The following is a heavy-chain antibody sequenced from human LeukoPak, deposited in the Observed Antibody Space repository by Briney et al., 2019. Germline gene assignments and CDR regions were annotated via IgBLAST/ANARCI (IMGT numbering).Heavy chain of an antibody. CDR1: GGSFSGYY. CDR2: INHSGST. V-gene: IGHV4-34*01. Sequence: SETLSLTCAVYGGSFSGYYWSWIRQPPGKGLEWIGEINHSGSTNYNPSLKSRVTISVDTSKNQFSLKLSSVTAADTAVYYCARRLYSSSWYAYFQHWGPGTLVTVSS. D-gene: IGHD6-13*01. CDR3: ARRLYSSSWYAYFQH. J-gene: IGHJ1*01.